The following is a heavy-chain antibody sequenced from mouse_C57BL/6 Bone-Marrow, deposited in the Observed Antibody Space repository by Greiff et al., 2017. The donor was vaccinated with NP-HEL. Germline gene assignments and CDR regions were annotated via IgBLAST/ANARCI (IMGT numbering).Heavy chain of an antibody. V-gene: IGHV5-6*01. J-gene: IGHJ3*01. Sequence: EVQLVESGGDLVKPGGSLKLSCAASGFTFSSYGMSWVRQTPDKRLEWVATISSGGSYTYYPDSVKGPFTISRDNAKNTLYLQMSSLKSEDTAMYYCARRVYTPFAYWGQGTLVTVSA. CDR2: ISSGGSYT. CDR3: ARRVYTPFAY. CDR1: GFTFSSYG.